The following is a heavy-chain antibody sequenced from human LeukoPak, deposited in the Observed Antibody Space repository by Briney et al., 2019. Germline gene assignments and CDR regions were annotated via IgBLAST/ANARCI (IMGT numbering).Heavy chain of an antibody. V-gene: IGHV3-49*04. CDR1: GFTLSNAW. CDR2: IRRKASGETT. Sequence: GGSLRLSCAASGFTLSNAWMSWVRQAPGKGLEWVGLIRRKASGETTEYAASVTGRFTISRDDSKSIAFMQMNNLKTEDTAVYYCTRPIYCSSASSCGYYFDYWGQGTLVTVSS. J-gene: IGHJ4*02. D-gene: IGHD2-2*01. CDR3: TRPIYCSSASSCGYYFDY.